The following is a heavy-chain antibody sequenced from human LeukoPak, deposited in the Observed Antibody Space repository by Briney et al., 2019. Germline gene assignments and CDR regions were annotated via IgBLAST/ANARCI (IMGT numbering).Heavy chain of an antibody. CDR2: IYPGDSDT. Sequence: GASVKVSCKASGYTFTGYYMHWVRQMPGKGLEWMGIIYPGDSDTRYSPSFQGQVTISADKSISTAYLQWSSLKASDTAMYYCARQADTALINYGMDVWGQGTTVTVSS. J-gene: IGHJ6*02. D-gene: IGHD5-18*01. CDR1: GYTFTGYY. CDR3: ARQADTALINYGMDV. V-gene: IGHV5-51*01.